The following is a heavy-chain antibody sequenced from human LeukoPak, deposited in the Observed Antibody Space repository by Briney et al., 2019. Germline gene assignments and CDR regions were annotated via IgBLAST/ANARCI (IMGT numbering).Heavy chain of an antibody. D-gene: IGHD1-26*01. Sequence: GGSLRLSCAASGFTVSNSYMNWVRQAPGKGLEWVSLIYSGGGTYYSDSVKGRFTISRDNSKNTLYLQMNSLRAEDTAVYYCARGGSYREFDYWGQGTLVTVSS. CDR3: ARGGSYREFDY. V-gene: IGHV3-66*01. CDR1: GFTVSNSY. J-gene: IGHJ4*02. CDR2: IYSGGGT.